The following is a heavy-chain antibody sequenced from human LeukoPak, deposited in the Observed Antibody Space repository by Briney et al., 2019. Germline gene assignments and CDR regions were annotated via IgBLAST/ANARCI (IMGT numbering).Heavy chain of an antibody. Sequence: ASVKVSCKASGYTFTGYYMHWVRQAPGQGLEWMGWINPNSGGTNYAQKFQGRVTMTRDTSTSTAYMELSRLRSDDTAVYYCARDHCSGGSCYSGSLDYWGQGTLVTVSS. D-gene: IGHD2-15*01. CDR3: ARDHCSGGSCYSGSLDY. V-gene: IGHV1-2*02. CDR1: GYTFTGYY. CDR2: INPNSGGT. J-gene: IGHJ4*02.